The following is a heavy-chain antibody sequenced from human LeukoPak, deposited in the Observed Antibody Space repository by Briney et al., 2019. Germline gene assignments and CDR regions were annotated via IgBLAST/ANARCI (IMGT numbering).Heavy chain of an antibody. J-gene: IGHJ4*02. D-gene: IGHD4/OR15-4a*01. CDR2: ISSSSSTI. CDR3: ARIPDYFLSY. CDR1: GFNFSSYS. V-gene: IGHV3-48*01. Sequence: PGGSLRLSCAVSGFNFSSYSMNWVRQAPGKGLEWVSYISSSSSTIYYADSVKGRFTISRDNAKNSLYLQMNSLRAEDTAVYYCARIPDYFLSYWGQGTLVTVSS.